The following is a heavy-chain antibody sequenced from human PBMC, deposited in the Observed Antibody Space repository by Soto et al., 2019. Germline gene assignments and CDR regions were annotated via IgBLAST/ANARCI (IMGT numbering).Heavy chain of an antibody. J-gene: IGHJ6*03. V-gene: IGHV4-34*01. D-gene: IGHD6-6*01. Sequence: QVQLQQWGAGLLKPSETLSLTCAVYGGSFSGYYWSWIRQPPGKGLEWIGEINHSGSTNYNPSLKSRVTISVDTSKNQFSLKLSSVTAADTAVYYCARVRAYSSSSGRHYYYYYYMDVWGKGTTVTVSS. CDR2: INHSGST. CDR1: GGSFSGYY. CDR3: ARVRAYSSSSGRHYYYYYYMDV.